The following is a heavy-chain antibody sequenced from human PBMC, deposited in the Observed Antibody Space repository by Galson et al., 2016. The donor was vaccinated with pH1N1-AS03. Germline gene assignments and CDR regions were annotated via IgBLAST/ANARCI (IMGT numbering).Heavy chain of an antibody. J-gene: IGHJ6*02. CDR2: LSPSGTT. Sequence: TLSLTCTVAGGSVTRGGFFRSWIRQPAGKELEWMGRLSPSGTTNYNPSFKSRVTMSMDTSKNQFSLELNSVTAADTAIYYCARGVRVDCGRELCYSGMDVWGQGATVTVSS. CDR1: GGSVTRGGFF. D-gene: IGHD2-21*01. CDR3: ARGVRVDCGRELCYSGMDV. V-gene: IGHV4-61*02.